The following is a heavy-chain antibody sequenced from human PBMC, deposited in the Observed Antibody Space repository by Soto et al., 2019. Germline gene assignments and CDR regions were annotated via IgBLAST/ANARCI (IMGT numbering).Heavy chain of an antibody. D-gene: IGHD3-22*01. V-gene: IGHV4-39*01. CDR3: ARHFHVYDYDSSGYLGY. CDR2: IYYSGST. J-gene: IGHJ4*02. Sequence: PSDTLSLTCTVSGGSISISSYYWGWILHPPGKGLEWIGSIYYSGSTYYNPSLKSRVTISVDTSKNQFSLKLSSVTAADTAVYYCARHFHVYDYDSSGYLGYWGQGTLVTVSS. CDR1: GGSISISSYY.